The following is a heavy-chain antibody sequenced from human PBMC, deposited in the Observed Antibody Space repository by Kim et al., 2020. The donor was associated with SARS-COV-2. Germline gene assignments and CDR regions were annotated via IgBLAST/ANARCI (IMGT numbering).Heavy chain of an antibody. J-gene: IGHJ6*02. CDR1: GFTFSSYS. V-gene: IGHV3-21*01. CDR2: ISSSSSYI. D-gene: IGHD3-3*01. Sequence: GGSLRLSCAASGFTFSSYSMNWVRQAPGKGLEWVSSISSSSSYIYYADSVKGRFTISRDNAKNSLYLQMNSLRAEDTAVYYCARDSRITIFGVVITGPPKNGMDVWGQGTTVTVSS. CDR3: ARDSRITIFGVVITGPPKNGMDV.